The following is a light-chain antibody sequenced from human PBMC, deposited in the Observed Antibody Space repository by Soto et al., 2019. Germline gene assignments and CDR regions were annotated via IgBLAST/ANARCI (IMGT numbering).Light chain of an antibody. V-gene: IGKV1-5*01. CDR2: DAS. Sequence: GRAPKLLISDASTLESGVPSRFSGSVSGTEFTLSISSLQPDDSATYYCQQHNSSPWTFGQGTKVDIK. CDR3: QQHNSSPWT. J-gene: IGKJ1*01.